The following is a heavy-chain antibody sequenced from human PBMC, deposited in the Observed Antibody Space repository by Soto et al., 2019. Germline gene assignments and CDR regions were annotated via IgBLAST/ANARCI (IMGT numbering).Heavy chain of an antibody. D-gene: IGHD3-22*01. J-gene: IGHJ5*02. Sequence: QVQLVESGGGVVQPGRSLRLSCAASGFTFSSYGMHWVRQAPGKGLEWVAVIWYDGSNKYYADSVKGRFTISRDNSKNTLYLQMNSLRAEDTAVYYCARDRDTMTTSNWFDPWGQGTLVTVSS. CDR1: GFTFSSYG. CDR2: IWYDGSNK. CDR3: ARDRDTMTTSNWFDP. V-gene: IGHV3-33*01.